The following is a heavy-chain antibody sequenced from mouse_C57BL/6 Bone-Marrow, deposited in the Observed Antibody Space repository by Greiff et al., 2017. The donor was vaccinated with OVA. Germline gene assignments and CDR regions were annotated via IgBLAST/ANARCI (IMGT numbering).Heavy chain of an antibody. CDR2: IYPGDGDT. J-gene: IGHJ4*01. CDR1: GYAFSSSW. Sequence: VQLQQSGPELVKPGASVKISCKASGYAFSSSWMNWVKQRPGKGLEWIGRIYPGDGDTNYNGKFKGKATLTADKSSSTAYMQLSSLTSEDSAVYFCGRGDYAMDYWGQGTSVTVSS. V-gene: IGHV1-82*01. CDR3: GRGDYAMDY.